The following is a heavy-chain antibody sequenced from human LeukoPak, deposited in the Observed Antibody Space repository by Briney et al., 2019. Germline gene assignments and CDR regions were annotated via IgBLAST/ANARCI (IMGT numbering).Heavy chain of an antibody. V-gene: IGHV3-15*01. CDR3: TPGSRLLPSTIDY. D-gene: IGHD3-22*01. Sequence: GGSLRLSCAASGFTFSNAWMNWVRQAPGKGLEWVGRIKSKTDGGTTDYAAPVKGRSTISRDDSKNTLYLQMNSLKTEDTAVYYCTPGSRLLPSTIDYWGQGTLVTVSS. CDR2: IKSKTDGGTT. J-gene: IGHJ4*02. CDR1: GFTFSNAW.